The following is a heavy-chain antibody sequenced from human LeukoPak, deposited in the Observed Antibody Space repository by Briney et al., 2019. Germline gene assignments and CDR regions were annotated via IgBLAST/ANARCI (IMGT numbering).Heavy chain of an antibody. J-gene: IGHJ5*02. CDR1: GYTFTSYD. D-gene: IGHD3-10*01. CDR2: MNPNSGNT. CDR3: ARGPRKMVRGVVNWFDP. Sequence: GASAKVSCKASGYTFTSYDINWVRQATGQGLEWMGWMNPNSGNTGYAQKFQGRVTMTRNTSISTAYMELSCLRSEDTAVYYCARGPRKMVRGVVNWFDPWGQGTLVTVSS. V-gene: IGHV1-8*01.